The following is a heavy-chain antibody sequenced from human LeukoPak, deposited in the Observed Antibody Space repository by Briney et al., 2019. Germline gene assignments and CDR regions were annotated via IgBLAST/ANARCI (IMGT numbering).Heavy chain of an antibody. CDR1: GGPISSSTYY. CDR3: ARVSPKVRYYYYYYMDV. Sequence: SETLSLTCTVSGGPISSSTYYWGWIRQPPGKGLEWIGSIFYSAYTYYNPSLKSQVSISVDTSKNQFSLKLSSVTAADTAVYYCARVSPKVRYYYYYYMDVWGKGTTVTVSS. J-gene: IGHJ6*03. V-gene: IGHV4-39*07. CDR2: IFYSAYT.